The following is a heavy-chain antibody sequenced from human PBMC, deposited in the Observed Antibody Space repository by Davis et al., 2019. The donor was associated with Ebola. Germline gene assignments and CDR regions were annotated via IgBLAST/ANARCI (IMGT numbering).Heavy chain of an antibody. Sequence: SETLSLTCTVSGGSISSGIYYWSWVRQPAGKGLEWIGHIDTSGGTNYNPSLKSRVTMSVDTSKNQFSLKLNSMSAADTAVYYCARAGSGAIHYYYGMDVWGQGTTVTVSS. J-gene: IGHJ6*02. D-gene: IGHD3-3*01. CDR2: IDTSGGT. CDR3: ARAGSGAIHYYYGMDV. CDR1: GGSISSGIYY. V-gene: IGHV4-61*09.